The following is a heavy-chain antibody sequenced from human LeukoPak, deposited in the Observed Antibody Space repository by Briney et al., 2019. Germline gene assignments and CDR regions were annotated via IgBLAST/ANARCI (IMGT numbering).Heavy chain of an antibody. CDR3: AKGRWQSDY. CDR2: ITSSSSYI. D-gene: IGHD6-13*01. V-gene: IGHV3-21*04. J-gene: IGHJ4*02. Sequence: GGSLRLSCAASGFTFSSYSMNWVRQAPGKGLEWVSSITSSSSYIYYADSVKGRFTISRDSSKNTLYLQMNSLTADDTAVYYCAKGRWQSDYWGQGTLVTVS. CDR1: GFTFSSYS.